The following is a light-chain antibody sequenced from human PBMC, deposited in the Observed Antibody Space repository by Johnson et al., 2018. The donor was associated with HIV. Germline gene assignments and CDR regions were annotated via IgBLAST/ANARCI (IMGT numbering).Light chain of an antibody. CDR3: GTWDSSLSAYV. J-gene: IGLJ1*01. Sequence: QSVLTQPPSVSAAPGQKVTISCSGSSSNIGNNYVSWYQQLPGTAPKLLIYENNKRPSGIPDRFSGSKSGTSATLGITGLQNGDEADYYCGTWDSSLSAYVVGTGTKVTVL. CDR1: SSNIGNNY. CDR2: ENN. V-gene: IGLV1-51*02.